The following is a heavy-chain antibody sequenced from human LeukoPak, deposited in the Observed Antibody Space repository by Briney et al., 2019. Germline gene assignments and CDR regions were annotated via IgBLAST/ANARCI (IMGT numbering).Heavy chain of an antibody. Sequence: ASVKVSCKASGDTGTFSSFAINWLRRAPGQGLEWMGGIFPIFATANYAQKFQGRLTITADESTSTVYMELSSLRSEDTAVYYCARGSRPVYNLLTGKRYFDYWGQGTLLTVSS. CDR1: GDTGTFSSFA. J-gene: IGHJ4*02. CDR3: ARGSRPVYNLLTGKRYFDY. D-gene: IGHD3-9*01. CDR2: IFPIFATA. V-gene: IGHV1-69*13.